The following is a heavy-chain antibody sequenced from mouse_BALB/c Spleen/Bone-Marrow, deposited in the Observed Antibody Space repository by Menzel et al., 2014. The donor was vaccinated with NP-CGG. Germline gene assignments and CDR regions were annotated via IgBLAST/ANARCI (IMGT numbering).Heavy chain of an antibody. CDR2: INPDSSTI. J-gene: IGHJ1*01. V-gene: IGHV4-1*02. Sequence: DVMLVESGGGLVQPGGSLKLSCAASGFDFSRYWMSWVRQAPGKGLEWIGEINPDSSTINYTPSLKDKFIISRDNAKNTLYLQMSKVRSEDTALYYCARLGRYWYFDVWGAGTTVTVSS. CDR3: ARLGRYWYFDV. D-gene: IGHD4-1*01. CDR1: GFDFSRYW.